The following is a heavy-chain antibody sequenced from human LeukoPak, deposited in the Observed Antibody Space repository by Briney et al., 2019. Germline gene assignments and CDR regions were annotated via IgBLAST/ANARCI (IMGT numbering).Heavy chain of an antibody. CDR1: GGSINSYY. D-gene: IGHD6-19*01. CDR3: ARGSLYSSGRGWYFDL. V-gene: IGHV4-59*01. Sequence: SETLSLTRTVSGGSINSYYCSWIRQPPGKGLEWIGYIYYRGGTNYNSSLKSRVTISVDTSNSQFSLKLTSVTAADTAMYYCARGSLYSSGRGWYFDLWGRGTLVTVSS. CDR2: IYYRGGT. J-gene: IGHJ2*01.